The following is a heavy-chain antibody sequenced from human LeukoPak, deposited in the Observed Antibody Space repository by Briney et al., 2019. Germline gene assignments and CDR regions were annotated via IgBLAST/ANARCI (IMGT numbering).Heavy chain of an antibody. J-gene: IGHJ4*02. CDR3: ARDRLYVWGSYSDY. D-gene: IGHD3-16*01. CDR2: INPNSGGT. Sequence: ASVKVSCKASGYTFTGYYMHWVRQAPGQGLEWMGWINPNSGGTNYAQKFQGWVTMTRDTSISTAYMELSSLRSEDTAVYYCARDRLYVWGSYSDYWGQGTLVTVSS. CDR1: GYTFTGYY. V-gene: IGHV1-2*04.